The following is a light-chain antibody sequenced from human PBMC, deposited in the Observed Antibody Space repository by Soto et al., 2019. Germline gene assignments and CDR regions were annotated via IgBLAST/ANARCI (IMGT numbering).Light chain of an antibody. CDR3: QQSYNNPRT. V-gene: IGKV1-39*01. CDR1: QTIDIY. J-gene: IGKJ1*01. Sequence: DIQLTQSPSSLSASVGYSFTITCRASQTIDIYLNWYQQKPGKAPKLLIYTASGVQSGVPSRFSGSGSGTDFTLTISNLQPGDFATYYCQQSYNNPRTFGQGTKVDIK. CDR2: TAS.